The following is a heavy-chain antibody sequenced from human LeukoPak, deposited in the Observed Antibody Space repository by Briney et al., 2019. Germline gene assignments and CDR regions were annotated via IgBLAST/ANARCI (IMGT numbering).Heavy chain of an antibody. D-gene: IGHD3-10*01. CDR3: ARVGYGSGSYYPMYYYYMDV. V-gene: IGHV3-21*01. J-gene: IGHJ6*03. CDR1: GFTFSSYS. Sequence: GGSLRLSCAASGFTFSSYSMNWVRQAPGKGLEWVSSISSSSSYIYYADSVKGRFTISRDNAKNSLYLQMNSLRAEDTAVYYCARVGYGSGSYYPMYYYYMDVWGKGTTVTVSS. CDR2: ISSSSSYI.